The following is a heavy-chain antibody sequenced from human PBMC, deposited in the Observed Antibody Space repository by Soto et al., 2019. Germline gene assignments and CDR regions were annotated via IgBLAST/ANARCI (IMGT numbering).Heavy chain of an antibody. J-gene: IGHJ6*02. CDR2: IRSKGYGGTT. V-gene: IGHV3-49*03. D-gene: IGHD2-2*01. Sequence: GVLRLSCTGSGFTFGDFGMSWFRQAPGKGLEWLSFIRSKGYGGTTESAASVRGRFITSRDDSKSIAYLQMNSLKTEDTAVYYCASLTSWSQEYYYGMDVWGQGTTVTV. CDR3: ASLTSWSQEYYYGMDV. CDR1: GFTFGDFG.